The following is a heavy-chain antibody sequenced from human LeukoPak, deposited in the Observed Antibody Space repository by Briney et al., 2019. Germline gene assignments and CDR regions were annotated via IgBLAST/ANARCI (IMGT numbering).Heavy chain of an antibody. CDR1: GGSISSYY. CDR3: ARGGYYGSGNDFRFDP. Sequence: SETLSLTCAVSGGSISSYYWSWIRQPPGKGLEWIGYIYYSGSTNYKPSLKSRVTISVDTSKNQFSLKLSSVTAADTAVYYCARGGYYGSGNDFRFDPWGQGTLVTVSS. D-gene: IGHD3-10*01. V-gene: IGHV4-59*01. CDR2: IYYSGST. J-gene: IGHJ5*02.